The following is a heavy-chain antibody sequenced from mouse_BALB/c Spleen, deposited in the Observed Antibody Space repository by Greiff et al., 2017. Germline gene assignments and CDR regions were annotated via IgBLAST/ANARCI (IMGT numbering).Heavy chain of an antibody. CDR3: ASHYYYGSSWYFDV. V-gene: IGHV5-12-1*01. D-gene: IGHD1-1*01. CDR2: ISSGGGST. Sequence: EVMLVESGGGLVKPGGSLKLSCAASGFAFSSYDMSWVRQTPEKRLEWVAYISSGGGSTYYPDTVKGRFTSSRDNAKNTLYLQMSSLKSEDTAMYYCASHYYYGSSWYFDVWGAGTTVTVSS. CDR1: GFAFSSYD. J-gene: IGHJ1*01.